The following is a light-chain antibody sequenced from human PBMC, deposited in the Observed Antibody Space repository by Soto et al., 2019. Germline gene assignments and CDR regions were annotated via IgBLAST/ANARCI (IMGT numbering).Light chain of an antibody. CDR3: KQSKIFPLT. J-gene: IGKJ4*01. CDR2: STS. CDR1: QVIDNW. Sequence: DIQMTQSPSSVSASVGDRVTITCRASQVIDNWLAWYQQKPGKAPKVLIYSTSSLQSGVPSRFSGSRSGKYFTLPISTLHPEDLETYFGKQSKIFPLTLGGGTRVEIK. V-gene: IGKV1-12*01.